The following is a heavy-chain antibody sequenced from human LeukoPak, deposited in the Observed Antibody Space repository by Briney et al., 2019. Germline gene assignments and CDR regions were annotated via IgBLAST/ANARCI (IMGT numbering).Heavy chain of an antibody. Sequence: PGGSLRLSCAASGFTFSSYEMNWVRQAPGKGLEWVAFISYAGSNKFYADSVKGRFTISRDNAKNSLYLQMNSLRAEDTAVYYCASGSYYGYYYYMDVWGKGTTVTISS. V-gene: IGHV3-30*04. CDR1: GFTFSSYE. CDR2: ISYAGSNK. D-gene: IGHD1-26*01. J-gene: IGHJ6*03. CDR3: ASGSYYGYYYYMDV.